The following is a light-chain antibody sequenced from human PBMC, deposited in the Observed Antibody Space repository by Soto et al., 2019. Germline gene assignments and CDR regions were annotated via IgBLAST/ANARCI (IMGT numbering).Light chain of an antibody. CDR3: GSYTSSSTHV. V-gene: IGLV2-14*03. CDR1: SNDVGGHDY. CDR2: DVH. J-gene: IGLJ1*01. Sequence: QSALTQPASVSGSPGQSITISCTGTSNDVGGHDYVSWYQQHPGKAPQLMIYDVHRRPSGVSDRFSGSKSGLTASLTISGLRSEDEADYYCGSYTSSSTHVFGTGTKLTVL.